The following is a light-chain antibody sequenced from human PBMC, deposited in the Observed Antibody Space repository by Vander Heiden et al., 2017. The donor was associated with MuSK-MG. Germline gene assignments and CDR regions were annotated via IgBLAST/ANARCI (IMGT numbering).Light chain of an antibody. Sequence: DIQMTQSPSSLSAPVGDRVTITCRASQSISTYLNWYQHQPGKAPKLLIYGASSLQSGVPARFSGSGSGTDFTLTISSLQPGDFATYYCQQTFRSLYAFGQGTKLKTK. CDR3: QQTFRSLYA. J-gene: IGKJ2*01. V-gene: IGKV1-39*01. CDR2: GAS. CDR1: QSISTY.